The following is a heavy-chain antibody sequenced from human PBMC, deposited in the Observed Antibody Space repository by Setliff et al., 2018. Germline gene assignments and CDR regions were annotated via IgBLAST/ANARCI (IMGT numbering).Heavy chain of an antibody. CDR3: ARALGYCSRTSCYADAFDI. V-gene: IGHV4-38-2*01. CDR1: GYSISSDYY. CDR2: MYHSGST. D-gene: IGHD2-2*01. J-gene: IGHJ3*02. Sequence: PSETLSLTCAVSGYSISSDYYWGWTRQPPGKGLEWIGSMYHSGSTYYNSSLKSRVTISVDTSKNQFSLKLNYVTAADTAVYYCARALGYCSRTSCYADAFDIWGQGTMVTVSS.